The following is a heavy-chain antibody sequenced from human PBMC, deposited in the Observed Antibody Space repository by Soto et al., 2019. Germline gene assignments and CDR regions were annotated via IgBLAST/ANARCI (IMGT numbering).Heavy chain of an antibody. D-gene: IGHD1-7*01. Sequence: PGEALKISCKGSGYSFSSYWIGWVRQMPGKGLEWMGIIYPGDSDTRYSPSFQGQVTISADKSISTAYLQWSSLKASDTAMYYCARARFLTGTTTADYWGQGTLVTVSS. CDR1: GYSFSSYW. CDR2: IYPGDSDT. V-gene: IGHV5-51*01. J-gene: IGHJ4*02. CDR3: ARARFLTGTTTADY.